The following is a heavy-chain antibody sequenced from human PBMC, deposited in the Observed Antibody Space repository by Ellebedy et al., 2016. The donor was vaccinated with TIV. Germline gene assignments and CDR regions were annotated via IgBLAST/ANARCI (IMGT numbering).Heavy chain of an antibody. V-gene: IGHV3-48*01. CDR1: GFIFSSYA. D-gene: IGHD4-11*01. CDR3: ASGKDYSFDY. Sequence: GGSLRLSXAASGFIFSSYAMNWVRLAPGRGLKWLSFITSSGSPINHEDSVKGRFTISRDNAKNSLYLQMNSLRAEDTAVYYCASGKDYSFDYWGQGTLVTVSS. CDR2: ITSSGSPI. J-gene: IGHJ4*02.